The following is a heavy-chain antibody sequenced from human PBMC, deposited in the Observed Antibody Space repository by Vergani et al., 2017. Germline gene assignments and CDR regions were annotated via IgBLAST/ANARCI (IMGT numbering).Heavy chain of an antibody. Sequence: QVQLVQSGAEVKTPGASVKVSCQASGYTFTSYYIHWVRQAPGQGLEWMGIINPSGGSTNYAQKFQGRVTMTRDTSTSTVFMELSSLRSEDTAVYYCARGCGSTSCYKRGEDWVDPWDQGTLVTVSS. CDR2: INPSGGST. D-gene: IGHD2-2*02. J-gene: IGHJ5*02. CDR3: ARGCGSTSCYKRGEDWVDP. V-gene: IGHV1-46*01. CDR1: GYTFTSYY.